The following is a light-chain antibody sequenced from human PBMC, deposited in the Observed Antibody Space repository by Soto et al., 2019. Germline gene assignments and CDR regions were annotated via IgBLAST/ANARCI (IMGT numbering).Light chain of an antibody. J-gene: IGKJ1*01. CDR3: HHYET. V-gene: IGKV3-20*01. CDR2: GAS. CDR1: QSVSSN. Sequence: VVLTQSPVTLSLSPGQRATLSCRASQSVSSNLAWYQQKPGQAPSLLMYGASIRAAGVPDRFSGSGSGTEITLTISRLEHEDFTVYYCHHYETFGQGTKVDIK.